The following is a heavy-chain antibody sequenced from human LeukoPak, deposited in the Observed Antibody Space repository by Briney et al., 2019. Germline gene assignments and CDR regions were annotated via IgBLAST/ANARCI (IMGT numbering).Heavy chain of an antibody. J-gene: IGHJ4*02. CDR2: INPNSGGT. D-gene: IGHD3-3*01. Sequence: ASVKVSCKASGYTLTGYYMHWVRQAPGQGLEWMGWINPNSGGTNYAQKFQGRVTMTRDTSISTAYMELSRLRSDDTAVYYCARNGGYDFWSGYTFDYWGQGTLVTVSS. CDR3: ARNGGYDFWSGYTFDY. CDR1: GYTLTGYY. V-gene: IGHV1-2*02.